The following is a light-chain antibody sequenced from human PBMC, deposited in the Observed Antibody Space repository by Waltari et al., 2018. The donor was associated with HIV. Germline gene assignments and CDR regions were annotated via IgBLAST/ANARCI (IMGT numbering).Light chain of an antibody. CDR1: SSDVGTSNL. Sequence: QSALTQPASVSGSPGQSITISCTGTSSDVGTSNLLSWYQQHPGKAPKLMIYEVTKRPSGVSDRFSGSKSGATASLTISGLQTEDEGDYYCCSYSGNSPDVLFGEGTKVTVL. CDR2: EVT. V-gene: IGLV2-23*02. CDR3: CSYSGNSPDVL. J-gene: IGLJ2*01.